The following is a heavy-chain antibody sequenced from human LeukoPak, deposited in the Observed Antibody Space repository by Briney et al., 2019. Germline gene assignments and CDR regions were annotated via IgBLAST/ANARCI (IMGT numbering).Heavy chain of an antibody. CDR2: ISNSGDTI. D-gene: IGHD4-11*01. V-gene: IGHV3-48*03. Sequence: GSLRLSCAASGFTFNTYELNWVRQAPGKGLEWLAHISNSGDTIHYATSVEDRFTISRDNAKNSVYLQMNSLRVEDTALYYCARDATTTVGWVYMDVWGKGTAVTIS. J-gene: IGHJ6*03. CDR3: ARDATTTVGWVYMDV. CDR1: GFTFNTYE.